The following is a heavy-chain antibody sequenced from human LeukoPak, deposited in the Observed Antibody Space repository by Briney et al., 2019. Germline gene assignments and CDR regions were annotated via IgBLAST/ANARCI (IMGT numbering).Heavy chain of an antibody. V-gene: IGHV3-48*01. D-gene: IGHD2-2*01. CDR3: ARIGYCSSASCRHALDY. J-gene: IGHJ4*02. CDR2: ISSSSSTI. CDR1: AFTFITYG. Sequence: GGSLRPSCAASAFTFITYGMNWVRQAPGNGLGLVAYISSSSSTIYYAASVKGRFTIPRDNAKNSLYLQVNSLRAEDTAVYYCARIGYCSSASCRHALDYWGQGTLVTASS.